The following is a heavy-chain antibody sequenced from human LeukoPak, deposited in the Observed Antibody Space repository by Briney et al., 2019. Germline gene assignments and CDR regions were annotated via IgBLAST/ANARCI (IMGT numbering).Heavy chain of an antibody. Sequence: GESLKISCKGSGYRFTNYWIVWVRQMPGRGLEWMVIINPSDSDTRYSPSFQGQLTISADMSISPVYLQWSSGKASDSGMFLCASDWNFDDWGQGTLVTVSS. CDR2: INPSDSDT. CDR3: ASDWNFDD. J-gene: IGHJ4*01. V-gene: IGHV5-51*01. CDR1: GYRFTNYW. D-gene: IGHD1-1*01.